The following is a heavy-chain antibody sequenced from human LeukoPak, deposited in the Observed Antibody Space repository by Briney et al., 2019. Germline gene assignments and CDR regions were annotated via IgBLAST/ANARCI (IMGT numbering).Heavy chain of an antibody. Sequence: SETLSLTCTVSGGSISSGSYYWSWIRQPAGKGLEWIGRIYTSGSINYNPSLKSRVTISVDTSKNQFSLKLSSVTAADTAVYYCARDPGRDGYNYLGYWGQGTLVTVSS. CDR2: IYTSGSI. CDR3: ARDPGRDGYNYLGY. D-gene: IGHD5-24*01. J-gene: IGHJ4*02. CDR1: GGSISSGSYY. V-gene: IGHV4-61*02.